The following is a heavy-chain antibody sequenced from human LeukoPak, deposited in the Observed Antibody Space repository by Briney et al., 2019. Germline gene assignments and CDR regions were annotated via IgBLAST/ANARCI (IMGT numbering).Heavy chain of an antibody. CDR1: GFTFSTFA. D-gene: IGHD6-19*01. CDR2: ITGAGSST. CDR3: AKDRWGAVAGNPFDY. Sequence: GGSLRLSCAASGFTFSTFAMSWVRQDPGRGLEWVSSITGAGSSTFYPESVKGRFTISRDNSKNTLYLQMNSLRVEDTAVYYCAKDRWGAVAGNPFDYWGQGTLVTVSS. V-gene: IGHV3-23*01. J-gene: IGHJ4*02.